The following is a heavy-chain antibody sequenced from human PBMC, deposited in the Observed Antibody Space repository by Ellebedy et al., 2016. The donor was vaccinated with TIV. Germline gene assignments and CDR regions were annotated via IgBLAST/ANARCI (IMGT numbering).Heavy chain of an antibody. Sequence: GESLKISCVGSGFTFSSYAMSWVRPAPGRGLEWVSTVSGSGDTTYYTDSVRGRFTISSDNSRNTVYLQMDPLRVEDTAVYYCASLDGLLWFGELSTWGLGTLVAVSS. CDR3: ASLDGLLWFGELST. D-gene: IGHD3-10*01. V-gene: IGHV3-23*01. CDR1: GFTFSSYA. J-gene: IGHJ5*02. CDR2: VSGSGDTT.